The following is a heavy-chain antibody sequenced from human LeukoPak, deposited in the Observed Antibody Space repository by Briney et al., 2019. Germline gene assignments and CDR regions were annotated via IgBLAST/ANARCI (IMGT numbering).Heavy chain of an antibody. CDR1: GGSFSGYY. J-gene: IGHJ4*02. CDR3: ARGGYCSGGSCYGGGFDY. Sequence: SETLSLTCAVYGGSFSGYYWSWIRQPPGKGLEWIGEINHGGSTNYNPSLKSRVTISVDTSKNQFSLKLSSVTAADTAVYYCARGGYCSGGSCYGGGFDYWGQGTLVTVSS. CDR2: INHGGST. D-gene: IGHD2-15*01. V-gene: IGHV4-34*01.